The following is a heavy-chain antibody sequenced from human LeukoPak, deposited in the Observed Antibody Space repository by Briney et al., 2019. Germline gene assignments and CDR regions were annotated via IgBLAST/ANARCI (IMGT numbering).Heavy chain of an antibody. D-gene: IGHD3-16*02. CDR1: GGSIRSHY. J-gene: IGHJ4*02. V-gene: IGHV4-59*11. Sequence: SETLSLTCSVSGGSIRSHYWNWIRQPPGKGLEWLGHIYYTGSTYYDPSLKSRVTISVDTSKNQFSLRLSSVTAADTAVYYCARERWEGGCFVMGFDYWGQGALVTVSS. CDR2: IYYTGST. CDR3: ARERWEGGCFVMGFDY.